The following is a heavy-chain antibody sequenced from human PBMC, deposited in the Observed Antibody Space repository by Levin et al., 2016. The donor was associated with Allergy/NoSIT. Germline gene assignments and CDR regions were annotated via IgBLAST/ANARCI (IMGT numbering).Heavy chain of an antibody. D-gene: IGHD3-10*01. CDR1: GGSISSYY. CDR2: IYYSGST. J-gene: IGHJ2*01. CDR3: ARAGAPMVRGVIDWYFDL. V-gene: IGHV4-59*01. Sequence: SETLSLTCTVSGGSISSYYWSWIRRPPGKGLEWIGYIYYSGSTNYNPSVKSRVTISVDTSKNQFSLKLSSVTAADTAVYYCARAGAPMVRGVIDWYFDLWGRGTLVTVSS.